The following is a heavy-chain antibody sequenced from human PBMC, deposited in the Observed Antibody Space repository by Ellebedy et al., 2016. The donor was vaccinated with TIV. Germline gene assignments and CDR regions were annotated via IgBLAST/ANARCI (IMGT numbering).Heavy chain of an antibody. CDR3: ATDWNVGVGNYYYGMDV. J-gene: IGHJ6*02. V-gene: IGHV1-24*01. CDR1: GYTLTELS. CDR2: FDPEDGET. D-gene: IGHD1-1*01. Sequence: ASVKVSXXVSGYTLTELSMHWVRQAPGKGLEWMGGFDPEDGETIYAQKFQGRVTMTEDTSTDTAYMELSSLRSEDTAVYYCATDWNVGVGNYYYGMDVWGQGTTVTVSS.